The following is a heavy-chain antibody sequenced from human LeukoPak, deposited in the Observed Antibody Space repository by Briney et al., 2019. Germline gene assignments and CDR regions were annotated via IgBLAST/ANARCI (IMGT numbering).Heavy chain of an antibody. V-gene: IGHV4-4*02. CDR1: GGSISSSNW. CDR2: IYHSGST. Sequence: SETLSLTCAVSGGSISSSNWWSWVRQPPGKGLEWIGEIYHSGSTNYNPSLKSRVTISVDTSKNQFSLKLSSVTAADIAIYYCQSRFLEWLLDYWGQGTLVTVSS. CDR3: QSRFLEWLLDY. D-gene: IGHD3-3*01. J-gene: IGHJ4*02.